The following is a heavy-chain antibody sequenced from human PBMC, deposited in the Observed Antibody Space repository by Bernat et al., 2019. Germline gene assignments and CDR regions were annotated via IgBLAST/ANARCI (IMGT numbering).Heavy chain of an antibody. Sequence: QVQLVQSGAEVKKPGASVKVSCKASGYTFTGYYMHWVRQAPGQGLEWMGWINPNSGGTNYAQKFQGWITMTRDTSISTAYMELGRLGSDATAVYYCARVDVMDAFDIWGQGTMVTVSS. V-gene: IGHV1-2*04. J-gene: IGHJ3*02. CDR3: ARVDVMDAFDI. CDR2: INPNSGGT. CDR1: GYTFTGYY. D-gene: IGHD3-16*01.